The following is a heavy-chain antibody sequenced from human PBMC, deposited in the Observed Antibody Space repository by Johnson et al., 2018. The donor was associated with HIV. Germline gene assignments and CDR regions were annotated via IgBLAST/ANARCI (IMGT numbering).Heavy chain of an antibody. D-gene: IGHD5-24*01. CDR2: ISWNSGSI. Sequence: VQLVESGGGVVQPGRSLRLSCAASGFTFDDYAMHWVRQAPGKGLEWVSGISWNSGSIGYADSVKGRFTISRDNAKNSLYLQMNSLRAEDTAVYYCARFGRGGSHAFDIWGQGTMVTVSS. CDR1: GFTFDDYA. J-gene: IGHJ3*02. CDR3: ARFGRGGSHAFDI. V-gene: IGHV3-9*01.